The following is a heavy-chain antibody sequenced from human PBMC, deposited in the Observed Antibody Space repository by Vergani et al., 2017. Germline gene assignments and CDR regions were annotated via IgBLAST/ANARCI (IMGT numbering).Heavy chain of an antibody. CDR1: GGSFSGYY. J-gene: IGHJ4*02. Sequence: QVQLQQWGAGLLKPSETLSLTCAVYGGSFSGYYWSWIRQPPGKGLEWIGEINHSGSTNYNPSLKSRVTISVDTSQNQFSLKLSSVTAADTAVYYCARGPRYGSGSYLRLARYYFDYWGQGTLVTVSS. D-gene: IGHD3-10*01. CDR3: ARGPRYGSGSYLRLARYYFDY. V-gene: IGHV4-34*01. CDR2: INHSGST.